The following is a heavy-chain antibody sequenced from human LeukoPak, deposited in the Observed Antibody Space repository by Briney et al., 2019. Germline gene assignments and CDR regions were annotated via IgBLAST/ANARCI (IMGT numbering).Heavy chain of an antibody. V-gene: IGHV3-74*01. J-gene: IGHJ4*02. CDR2: INSDGSWT. D-gene: IGHD2/OR15-2a*01. Sequence: GGSLRLSCAATGNYWMHWVRQAPGKGLVWVSHINSDGSWTSYADSVKGRFTISKDNAKNTVYLQMNSLRAEDTAVYYCVSFYETYWGRGTLVTVSS. CDR3: VSFYETY. CDR1: GNYW.